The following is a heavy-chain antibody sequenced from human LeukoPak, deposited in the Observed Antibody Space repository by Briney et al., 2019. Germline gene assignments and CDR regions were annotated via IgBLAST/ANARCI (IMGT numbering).Heavy chain of an antibody. J-gene: IGHJ5*02. D-gene: IGHD3-10*01. CDR2: INPNSGGT. CDR1: GYTFTVYY. CDR3: ARSRGRITMVRGAYNWFDP. Sequence: GASVRVSCKASGYTFTVYYMHWVRQAPGQGREWMGWINPNSGGTNYAQKFQGRVTMTRDTSISTAYMELSRLRSDATAVYYCARSRGRITMVRGAYNWFDPWGQGTLVTVSS. V-gene: IGHV1-2*02.